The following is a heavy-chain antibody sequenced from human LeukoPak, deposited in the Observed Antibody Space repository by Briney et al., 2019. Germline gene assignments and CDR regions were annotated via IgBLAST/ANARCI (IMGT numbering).Heavy chain of an antibody. CDR1: GGSISRGGYS. CDR3: ARYGDYRYYFDY. V-gene: IGHV4-30-2*01. D-gene: IGHD4-17*01. J-gene: IGHJ4*02. CDR2: IYHSGST. Sequence: SETLSLTCAVSGGSISRGGYSWSWIRQPPGKGLEWIGYIYHSGSTYYNPSLKSRVTISVDRSKNQFSLKLSSVTAADTAVYYCARYGDYRYYFDYWGQGTLVTVSS.